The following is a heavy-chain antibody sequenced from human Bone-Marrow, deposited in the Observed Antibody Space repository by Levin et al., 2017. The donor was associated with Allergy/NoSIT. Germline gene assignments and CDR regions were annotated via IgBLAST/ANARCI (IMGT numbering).Heavy chain of an antibody. V-gene: IGHV3-48*01. CDR3: ARTMAASGISSDWFDP. CDR1: GFTFSTYT. Sequence: GESLKISCAASGFTFSTYTMNWVRQPPGKGLEWVSYISGSSDIKYYADSLKDRFIISRDNAKNSLSLQIDSLRAEDSAIYYGARTMAASGISSDWFDPWGQGTLVTVSS. J-gene: IGHJ5*02. D-gene: IGHD5-24*01. CDR2: ISGSSDIK.